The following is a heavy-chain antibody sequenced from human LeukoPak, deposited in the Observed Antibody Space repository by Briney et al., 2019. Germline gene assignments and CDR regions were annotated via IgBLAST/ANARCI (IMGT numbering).Heavy chain of an antibody. CDR3: ARDYYDSSGYYSAEYFQH. Sequence: SVKVSCKASGGTFSSYAISWVRQAPGQGLEWMGRIIPILGIANYAQKFQGRVTITADKSTSTAYMELSSLRSEDTAVYYCARDYYDSSGYYSAEYFQHWGQGTLVTVSS. CDR2: IIPILGIA. J-gene: IGHJ1*01. D-gene: IGHD3-22*01. CDR1: GGTFSSYA. V-gene: IGHV1-69*04.